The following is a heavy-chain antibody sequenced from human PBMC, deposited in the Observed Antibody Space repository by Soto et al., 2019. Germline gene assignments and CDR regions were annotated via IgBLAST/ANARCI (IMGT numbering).Heavy chain of an antibody. V-gene: IGHV4-30-4*01. D-gene: IGHD3-22*01. CDR1: GVSMNSDEYY. CDR3: ARGGDHYDRSGYYYSAFLAY. Sequence: PSETLSLTCTVSGVSMNSDEYYWSWIRQPPGKGLEWVGNIYYSGSTSYNPSLKSRLIMSLDTSKNEFSLRLSSVTAADTAVYYCARGGDHYDRSGYYYSAFLAYWGQGTLVTVSS. CDR2: IYYSGST. J-gene: IGHJ4*02.